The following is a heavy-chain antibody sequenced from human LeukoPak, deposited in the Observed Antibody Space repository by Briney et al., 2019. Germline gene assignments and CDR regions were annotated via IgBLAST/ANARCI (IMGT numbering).Heavy chain of an antibody. CDR2: IYPGDSDT. J-gene: IGHJ4*02. D-gene: IGHD3-10*01. V-gene: IGHV5-51*01. CDR1: GYRFTNYW. Sequence: GESLKISCKGSGYRFTNYWIGSARQLPGKGLEWMGIIYPGDSDTRYSPSLQGQVTISADKSISTAYLQWSSLKASDTAIYYCARYNPGTRITLVRGVIDYWGQGTLVTVSS. CDR3: ARYNPGTRITLVRGVIDY.